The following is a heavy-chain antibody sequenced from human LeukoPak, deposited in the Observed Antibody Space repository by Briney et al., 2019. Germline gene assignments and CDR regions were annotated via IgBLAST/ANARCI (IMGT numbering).Heavy chain of an antibody. CDR2: IRYDGSNK. CDR1: GFTFSSYG. CDR3: AKTSYSSGWYGNHAFDI. J-gene: IGHJ3*02. V-gene: IGHV3-30*02. D-gene: IGHD6-19*01. Sequence: GGSLRLSCAASGFTFSSYGMHWVRQAPGKGLEWVAFIRYDGSNKYYADSVKGRFTISRDNSKNTLYLQMNSLRAEDTAVYYCAKTSYSSGWYGNHAFDIWGQGTMVTVSS.